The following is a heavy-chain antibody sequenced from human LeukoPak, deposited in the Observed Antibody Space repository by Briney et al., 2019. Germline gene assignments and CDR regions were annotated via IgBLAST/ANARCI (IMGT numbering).Heavy chain of an antibody. CDR3: ARGRVRGVIITSRNWFDP. CDR2: INHSGST. D-gene: IGHD3-10*01. Sequence: PSETLSLTCAVYGGSFSGYYWSWIRQPPGKGLEWIREINHSGSTNYNPSLKSRVTISVDTSKNQFSLKLSSVTAADTAVYYCARGRVRGVIITSRNWFDPWGQGTLVTVSS. CDR1: GGSFSGYY. V-gene: IGHV4-34*01. J-gene: IGHJ5*02.